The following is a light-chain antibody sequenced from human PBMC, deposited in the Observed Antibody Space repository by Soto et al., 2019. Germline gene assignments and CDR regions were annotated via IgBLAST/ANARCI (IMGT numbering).Light chain of an antibody. J-gene: IGLJ2*01. CDR1: RSNIGAGYD. CDR2: GNS. CDR3: QSYDSSLSGYVV. Sequence: QSVLTQPPSVSGAPGQRVTISCTGSRSNIGAGYDVHWYQQLPGTAPKLLIYGNSNRPSGVPDRISGSKSGTSAFLAITGLQAEDEADYYCQSYDSSLSGYVVFGGGTKLTVL. V-gene: IGLV1-40*01.